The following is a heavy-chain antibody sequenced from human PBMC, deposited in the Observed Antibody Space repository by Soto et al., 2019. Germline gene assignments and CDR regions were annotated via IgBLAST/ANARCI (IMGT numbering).Heavy chain of an antibody. D-gene: IGHD1-26*01. CDR2: MYYTGKT. V-gene: IGHV4-30-4*01. CDR1: GTTISSGDHY. CDR3: ARVYGRGDYFDF. J-gene: IGHJ4*02. Sequence: QVQLQESGPGLVKPSQTLSLTCTVSGTTISSGDHYWSWIRQAQGKGLEWIGYMYYTGKTYYNPSLQSRVTLSVDTSKNQISLNMTSVTAADTAMYFCARVYGRGDYFDFWGRGTLVSVSS.